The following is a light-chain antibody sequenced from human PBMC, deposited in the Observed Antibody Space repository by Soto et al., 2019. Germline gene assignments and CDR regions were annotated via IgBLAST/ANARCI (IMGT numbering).Light chain of an antibody. CDR1: QTISSW. CDR2: AAS. CDR3: QQSYSTPPYT. V-gene: IGKV1-39*01. Sequence: DIQMTQSPSTLSGSVGDRVTITCRASQTISSWLAWYQQKPGKAPKLLIYAASSLQGGVPSRFSGSGSGTDFTLTISSLQPEDFATYYCQQSYSTPPYTFGQGTRLEIK. J-gene: IGKJ2*01.